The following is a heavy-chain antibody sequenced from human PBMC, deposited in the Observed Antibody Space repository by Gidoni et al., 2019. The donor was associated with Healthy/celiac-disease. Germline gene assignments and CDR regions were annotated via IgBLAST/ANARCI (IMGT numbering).Heavy chain of an antibody. J-gene: IGHJ4*02. CDR1: GFTFSSYA. V-gene: IGHV3-23*01. D-gene: IGHD3-10*01. Sequence: EVQLLESGGGLVQPGGSLRRSCAAAGFTFSSYAMSWVRQAPGKVLEWVSAISGSGGSTYYADSVKGRFTISRDNSKNTLYLQMNSLRAEDTAVYYCAKDRGYGEFDYWGQGTLVTVSS. CDR3: AKDRGYGEFDY. CDR2: ISGSGGST.